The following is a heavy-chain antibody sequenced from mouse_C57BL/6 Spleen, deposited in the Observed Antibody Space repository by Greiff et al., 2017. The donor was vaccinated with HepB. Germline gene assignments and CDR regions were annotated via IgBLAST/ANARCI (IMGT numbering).Heavy chain of an antibody. D-gene: IGHD2-1*01. CDR1: GYSFTGYY. CDR3: AREEVYYGNYYAMDY. J-gene: IGHJ4*01. Sequence: VQLKQSGPELVKPGASVKISCKASGYSFTGYYMHWVKQSHGNILDWIGYIYPYNGVSSYNQKFKGKATLTVDKSSSTAYMELRSLTSEDSAVYYCAREEVYYGNYYAMDYWGQGTSVTVSS. V-gene: IGHV1-31*01. CDR2: IYPYNGVS.